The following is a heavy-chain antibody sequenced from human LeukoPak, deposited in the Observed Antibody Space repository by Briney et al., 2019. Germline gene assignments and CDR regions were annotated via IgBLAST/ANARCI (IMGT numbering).Heavy chain of an antibody. CDR1: GYTFTSYD. D-gene: IGHD4-17*01. Sequence: ASVKVSCKASGYTFTSYDINWVRQATGQGLEWMGWMNPNSGNTGYAQKFQGRVTITRNTSISTAYMELSSLRSEYTAVYYCARTDGDYGWYFDLWGRGTLVTVSS. CDR2: MNPNSGNT. J-gene: IGHJ2*01. CDR3: ARTDGDYGWYFDL. V-gene: IGHV1-8*03.